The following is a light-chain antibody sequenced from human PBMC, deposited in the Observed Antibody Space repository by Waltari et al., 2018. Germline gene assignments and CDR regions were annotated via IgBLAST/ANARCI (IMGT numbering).Light chain of an antibody. CDR1: QGLNSN. CDR2: DAS. Sequence: EIVITQSPATLSVSPGDRATLSCRSSQGLNSNLAWYQQKPGQAPRLLIYDASSRATDIPARFSGSGSGTEFTLTISSLQSEDFAVYYCQQYNNWPRTFGQGTKLEIK. J-gene: IGKJ2*01. V-gene: IGKV3-15*01. CDR3: QQYNNWPRT.